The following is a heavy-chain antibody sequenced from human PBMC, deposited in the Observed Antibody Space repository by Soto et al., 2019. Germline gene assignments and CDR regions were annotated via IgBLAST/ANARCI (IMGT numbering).Heavy chain of an antibody. D-gene: IGHD2-2*01. V-gene: IGHV3-74*01. J-gene: IGHJ4*02. CDR1: GFTFSSYW. Sequence: GGSLRLSCAASGFTFSSYWMHWVRQAPGKGLVWVSRINSDGSSTSYADSVKGRFTISRDNAKNTLYLQMNSLRAEDTAVYYCARAWVVVVPAAAYYFDYWGQGTLVTVSS. CDR3: ARAWVVVVPAAAYYFDY. CDR2: INSDGSST.